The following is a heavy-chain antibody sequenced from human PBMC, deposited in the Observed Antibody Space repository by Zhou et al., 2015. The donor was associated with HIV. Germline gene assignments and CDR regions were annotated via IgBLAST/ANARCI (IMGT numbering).Heavy chain of an antibody. D-gene: IGHD3-22*01. CDR1: GFTFDDYA. Sequence: EVQLVESGGGLVQPGRSLRLSCAASGFTFDDYAMHWVRQAPGKGLEWVSGISWNSGSIGYADSVKGRFTISRDNAKNSLYLQMNSLRAEDTALYYCAKDRTYYYDSSGYDAFDIWGQGTMVTVSS. V-gene: IGHV3-9*01. CDR2: ISWNSGSI. CDR3: AKDRTYYYDSSGYDAFDI. J-gene: IGHJ3*02.